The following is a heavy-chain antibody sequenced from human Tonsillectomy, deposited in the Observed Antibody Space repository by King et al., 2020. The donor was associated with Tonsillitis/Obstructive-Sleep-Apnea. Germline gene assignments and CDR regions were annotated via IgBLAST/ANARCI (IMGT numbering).Heavy chain of an antibody. D-gene: IGHD3-10*01. CDR1: GGSVRTGGYY. J-gene: IGHJ6*02. CDR3: ARSNYYGAGTNYYFNHGVDV. CDR2: TYYIGST. V-gene: IGHV4-31*03. Sequence: LVQESGPGLVKPSQTLSLTCTVSGGSVRTGGYYWSWIRQHPGKGLEWIGYTYYIGSTYYNPSLKSRATMSFDTSQNQVSLRLSSVTAADTAIYYCARSNYYGAGTNYYFNHGVDVWGQGTTVTVSS.